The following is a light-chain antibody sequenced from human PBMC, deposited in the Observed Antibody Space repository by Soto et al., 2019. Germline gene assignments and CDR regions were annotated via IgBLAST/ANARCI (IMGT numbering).Light chain of an antibody. V-gene: IGKV3-11*01. J-gene: IGKJ5*01. Sequence: EIVLTQSPATLSLSPGERATLSCRASQSVSSYLAWFQQKPGQAPRLLIYWASNRPTGIPARFSGSGSGTDFTLTISSLEPEDLAVYYCQQRRKWPLTFGQGTLLE. CDR2: WAS. CDR1: QSVSSY. CDR3: QQRRKWPLT.